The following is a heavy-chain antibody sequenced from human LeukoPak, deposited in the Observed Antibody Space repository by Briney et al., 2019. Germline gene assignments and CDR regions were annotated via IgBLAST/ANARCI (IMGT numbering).Heavy chain of an antibody. Sequence: SETLSLTCTVSGGSISSSSYYWGWIRQPPGKGLEWIGSIYYSGSTYYTPSLKSRVTISLDTSKNQFSLKLRSVTAADTAMYYCARAVVLYYDSSGYSTRFDYWGQGTLVTVSS. D-gene: IGHD3-22*01. CDR1: GGSISSSSYY. CDR2: IYYSGST. J-gene: IGHJ4*02. V-gene: IGHV4-39*07. CDR3: ARAVVLYYDSSGYSTRFDY.